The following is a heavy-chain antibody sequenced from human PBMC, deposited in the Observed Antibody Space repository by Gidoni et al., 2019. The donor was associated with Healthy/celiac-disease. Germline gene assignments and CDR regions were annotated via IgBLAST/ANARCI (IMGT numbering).Heavy chain of an antibody. CDR1: GGSISSGSYY. J-gene: IGHJ3*02. V-gene: IGHV4-61*02. Sequence: QVQLQESGPGLVKPSQTLSLTCTASGGSISSGSYYWSWIRQPAGKGLEWIGRIYTSGSTNYNPSLKSRVTISVDTSKNQFSLKLSSVTAADTAVYYCARVRANDYGDYCDAFDIWGQGTMVTVSS. D-gene: IGHD4-17*01. CDR2: IYTSGST. CDR3: ARVRANDYGDYCDAFDI.